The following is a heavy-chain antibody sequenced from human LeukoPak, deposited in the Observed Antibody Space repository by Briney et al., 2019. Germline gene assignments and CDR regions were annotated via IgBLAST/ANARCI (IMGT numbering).Heavy chain of an antibody. CDR1: GGSISNNF. Sequence: SETLSLTCTVSGGSISNNFWSWIRQPPGKGLEWIGYMYYSGTTKYNPSLKSRATISVDTSKNQFSLKLTSVTAADTAVYYCARDLSYYYDGGSFDYWGQGTLVTVSS. CDR2: MYYSGTT. CDR3: ARDLSYYYDGGSFDY. D-gene: IGHD3-10*02. J-gene: IGHJ4*02. V-gene: IGHV4-59*01.